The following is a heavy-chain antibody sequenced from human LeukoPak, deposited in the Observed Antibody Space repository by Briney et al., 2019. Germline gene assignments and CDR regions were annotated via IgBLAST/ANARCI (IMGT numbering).Heavy chain of an antibody. J-gene: IGHJ6*03. Sequence: ASVKVSCKASGYTFTGYYMHWVRQAPGQGLEWMGWINPNSGGTNYAQKFQGRVTMTRDASISTAYMELSRLRSDDTAVYYCARVGSDVVVVPAAEDYYMDVWGKGTTVTVSS. V-gene: IGHV1-2*02. CDR3: ARVGSDVVVVPAAEDYYMDV. CDR2: INPNSGGT. D-gene: IGHD2-2*01. CDR1: GYTFTGYY.